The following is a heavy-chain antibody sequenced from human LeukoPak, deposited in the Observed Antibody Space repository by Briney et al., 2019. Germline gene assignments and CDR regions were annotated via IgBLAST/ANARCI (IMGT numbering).Heavy chain of an antibody. D-gene: IGHD1-26*01. CDR2: IYYSGST. V-gene: IGHV4-59*12. CDR1: GGSISSYY. Sequence: SETLSLTCTVSGGSISSYYWSWIRQPPGKGLEWIGYIYYSGSTYYNPSLKSRVTISVDTSKNQFSLKLSSVTAADTAVYYCARDSGSYYHFDYWGQGTLVTVSS. CDR3: ARDSGSYYHFDY. J-gene: IGHJ4*02.